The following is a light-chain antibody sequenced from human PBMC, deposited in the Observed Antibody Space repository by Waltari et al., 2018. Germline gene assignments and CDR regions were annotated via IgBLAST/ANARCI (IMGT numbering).Light chain of an antibody. J-gene: IGKJ1*01. CDR1: QSVPTNY. CDR2: GAS. V-gene: IGKV3-20*01. Sequence: EIVLTQSPGTLSLSPGERVTLSCRAAQSVPTNYLAWYQQKPGQAPRLLFYGASRRATGIPDRFSGSGSGTDFTLTISRLEPEDSAVYYCQQYGSSSWTFGQGTKVEIK. CDR3: QQYGSSSWT.